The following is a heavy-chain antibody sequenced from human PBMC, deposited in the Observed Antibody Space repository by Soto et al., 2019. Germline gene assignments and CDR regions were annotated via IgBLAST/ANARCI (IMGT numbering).Heavy chain of an antibody. Sequence: QVQLQESGPGLVKPSQTLSLTCTVSGGSINTAGYYWNWVRHSPGKGLEWIGYIFYSGTTYYNPSLESRLTMSLDKSKNHSSLRLSSVTAADTAYYYCARSFYDLSTATGGHWFDPWGHGTLVTVSS. CDR3: ARSFYDLSTATGGHWFDP. J-gene: IGHJ5*02. CDR1: GGSINTAGYY. D-gene: IGHD3-9*01. V-gene: IGHV4-31*03. CDR2: IFYSGTT.